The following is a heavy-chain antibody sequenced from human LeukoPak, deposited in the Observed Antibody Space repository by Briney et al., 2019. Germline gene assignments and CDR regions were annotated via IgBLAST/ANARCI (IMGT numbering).Heavy chain of an antibody. Sequence: GRSLRLSCAASGFTFDDYAVHWVRQAPGKGLEWDAGIRWNSSSIGYADSVKGRFNISRDNAKNSLYLQMNSLRAEHTALYYCAKGAFKESGEGYFDYWGQGTLVTVSS. CDR2: IRWNSSSI. D-gene: IGHD1-26*01. V-gene: IGHV3-9*01. J-gene: IGHJ4*02. CDR3: AKGAFKESGEGYFDY. CDR1: GFTFDDYA.